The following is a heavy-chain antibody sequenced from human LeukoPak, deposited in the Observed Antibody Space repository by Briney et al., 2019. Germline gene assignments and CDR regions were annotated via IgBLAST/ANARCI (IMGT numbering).Heavy chain of an antibody. Sequence: PSETLSLTCAVYGGSFSDYYWNWIRQPPGKGLEWIGEINHSGTTNYNPSLKSRVTISVDTSKNQFSLRLSAETAADTAVYHCARGLRLPSRSAPAVPHVWAKGTTVTVSA. CDR1: GGSFSDYY. J-gene: IGHJ6*04. CDR3: ARGLRLPSRSAPAVPHV. CDR2: INHSGTT. V-gene: IGHV4-34*01. D-gene: IGHD2-2*01.